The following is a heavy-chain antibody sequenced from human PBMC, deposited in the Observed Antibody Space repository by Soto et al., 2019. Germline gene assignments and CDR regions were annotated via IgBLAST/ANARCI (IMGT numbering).Heavy chain of an antibody. D-gene: IGHD2-2*01. Sequence: EVQLLESGGGLVQPGGSLRLSCAASGFTFSSYAMSWVRQAPGKGLEWVSAISGSGGSTYYADSVKGRFTISRDNSKNTLYLQMNSLRAEDTAVYYCAKGVPYCSSTSCYYFDYWVQGTLVTVSS. J-gene: IGHJ4*02. V-gene: IGHV3-23*01. CDR3: AKGVPYCSSTSCYYFDY. CDR2: ISGSGGST. CDR1: GFTFSSYA.